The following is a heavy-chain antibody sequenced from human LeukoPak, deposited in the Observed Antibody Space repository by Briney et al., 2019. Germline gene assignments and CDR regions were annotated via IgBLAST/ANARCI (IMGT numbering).Heavy chain of an antibody. J-gene: IGHJ4*02. CDR2: ISGSGGST. Sequence: PGGSLRLSCAASGFTFSSYAMSWVRQAPGKGLELVSAISGSGGSTYYADSVKGRFTISRDNSKNTLYLQMNSLRAEDTAVYYCAKKGAAAGKHFDYWGQGTLVTVSS. CDR3: AKKGAAAGKHFDY. CDR1: GFTFSSYA. D-gene: IGHD6-13*01. V-gene: IGHV3-23*01.